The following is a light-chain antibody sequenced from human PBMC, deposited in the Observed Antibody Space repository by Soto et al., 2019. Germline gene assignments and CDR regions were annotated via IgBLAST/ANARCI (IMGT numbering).Light chain of an antibody. CDR1: SSDVGDYNY. CDR3: CSYAGTYSFV. J-gene: IGLJ1*01. V-gene: IGLV2-11*01. Sequence: QSVLTQPRSVSGSPGQSVTISCTGTSSDVGDYNYVSWYQQHPGKAPKLMIYDVSKRPSGVPDRFSGSKSANTASLTISGLQTEDEADYYCCSYAGTYSFVFGTGTKVTF. CDR2: DVS.